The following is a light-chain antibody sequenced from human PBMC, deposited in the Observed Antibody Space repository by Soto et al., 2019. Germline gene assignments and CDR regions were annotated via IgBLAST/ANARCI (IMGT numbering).Light chain of an antibody. CDR3: QQYNSYSPAIT. CDR1: QSISSW. Sequence: DIQMTQSPSTLSASVGDRVTITCRASQSISSWLAWYQQKPGKAPKLLIYDASSLESGVPSRLSGSGSGTEFTLTISSLQPDDFATYYCQQYNSYSPAITFGPGTKVDIK. CDR2: DAS. J-gene: IGKJ3*01. V-gene: IGKV1-5*01.